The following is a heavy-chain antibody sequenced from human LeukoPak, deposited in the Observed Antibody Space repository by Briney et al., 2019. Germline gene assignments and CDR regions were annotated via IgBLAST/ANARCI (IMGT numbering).Heavy chain of an antibody. D-gene: IGHD2-2*01. CDR2: ISGSSSNT. CDR3: ARDSAHIVVVPAVIPPSLDNWFDP. CDR1: GFTFSDYY. V-gene: IGHV3-11*05. J-gene: IGHJ5*02. Sequence: GGSLRLPCAASGFTFSDYYMSWIRQAPGKGLEWVSYISGSSSNTKYADSVKGRFTIPRDNAKNSLYLQMNYLRAEDTAVYYCARDSAHIVVVPAVIPPSLDNWFDPWGQGTLVTVSS.